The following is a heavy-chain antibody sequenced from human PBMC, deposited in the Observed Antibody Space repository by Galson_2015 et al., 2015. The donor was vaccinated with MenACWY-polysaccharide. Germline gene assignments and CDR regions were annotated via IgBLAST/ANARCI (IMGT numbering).Heavy chain of an antibody. D-gene: IGHD3-10*01. CDR1: GFTFSNFG. Sequence: SLRLSCAASGFTFSNFGMNWVRQAPGKGLEWVADIWSDGNAKYYADSVKGRFTISRDNSNNTLYLQMNSLRAEDTAIYYCAREGNNYYFSAYFDYWGQGTLVTVSS. V-gene: IGHV3-33*01. CDR3: AREGNNYYFSAYFDY. J-gene: IGHJ4*02. CDR2: IWSDGNAK.